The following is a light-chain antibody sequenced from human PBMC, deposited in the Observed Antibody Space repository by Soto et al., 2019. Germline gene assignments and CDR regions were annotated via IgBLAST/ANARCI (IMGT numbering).Light chain of an antibody. CDR1: QSISSSY. Sequence: EIVLTQSPGTLSLSPGERATLSCRASQSISSSYLAWYQQKPGQAPRLLIYGASKRATGIPDRFSGSGSGTDVTLTISRRESEDLAVYYCHQYGSAPACTFGQVTKVEI. J-gene: IGKJ1*01. CDR2: GAS. V-gene: IGKV3-20*01. CDR3: HQYGSAPACT.